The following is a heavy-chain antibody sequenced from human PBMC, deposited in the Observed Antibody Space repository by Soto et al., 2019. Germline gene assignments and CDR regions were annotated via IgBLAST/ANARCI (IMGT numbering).Heavy chain of an antibody. V-gene: IGHV3-15*01. CDR2: IKSKTDGGTT. Sequence: EVQLVESGGGLVKPGGSLRLSCAASEFTFSNAWMSWVRQAPGKGLEWVGRIKSKTDGGTTDYAAPVKGRFTISRDDSKNTLYLQMNSLKTEDTAVYYCTPQWFGEQNLDYWGQGTLVTVSS. CDR1: EFTFSNAW. J-gene: IGHJ4*02. D-gene: IGHD3-10*01. CDR3: TPQWFGEQNLDY.